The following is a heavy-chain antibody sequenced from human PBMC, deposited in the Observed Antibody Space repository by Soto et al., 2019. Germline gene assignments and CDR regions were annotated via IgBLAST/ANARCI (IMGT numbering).Heavy chain of an antibody. Sequence: GASVKVSCKASGYTFTSYGISWVRQAPGQGLEWMGWISAYNGNTNYAQKLQGRVTMTTDTSTSTAYMELRSLRADDTAVYYCASEGWDCTHGVCHTFDYWGQGALVTVYS. CDR2: ISAYNGNT. V-gene: IGHV1-18*04. J-gene: IGHJ4*02. D-gene: IGHD2-8*01. CDR1: GYTFTSYG. CDR3: ASEGWDCTHGVCHTFDY.